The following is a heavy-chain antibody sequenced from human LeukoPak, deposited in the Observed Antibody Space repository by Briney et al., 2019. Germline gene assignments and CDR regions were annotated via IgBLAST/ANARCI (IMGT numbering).Heavy chain of an antibody. D-gene: IGHD5-24*01. CDR1: GFTFKYYA. Sequence: PGGSLRLSCAASGFTFKYYAMTWVRQAPGKGLEWVAAIDGSGDDTYYAESVKGRFTISRDNSLTTLYLQMNSLRSEDTAVYYCAKADEYYYYYYYLDVWGKGTTVTVSS. J-gene: IGHJ6*03. CDR3: AKADEYYYYYYYLDV. V-gene: IGHV3-23*01. CDR2: IDGSGDDT.